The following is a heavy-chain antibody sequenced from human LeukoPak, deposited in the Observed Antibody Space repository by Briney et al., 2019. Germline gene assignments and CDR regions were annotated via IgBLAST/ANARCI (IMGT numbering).Heavy chain of an antibody. CDR1: GASISSGDYY. D-gene: IGHD3-3*01. CDR2: IYYSGST. V-gene: IGHV4-30-4*08. Sequence: SETLSLTCTVSGASISSGDYYWSWIRQPPGKGLEWIGYIYYSGSTYYNPPLKSRLTISVDTSKNQFSLKLTSVTAADTAVYYCARWAIFGVAWGQGTLVTVSS. CDR3: ARWAIFGVA. J-gene: IGHJ5*02.